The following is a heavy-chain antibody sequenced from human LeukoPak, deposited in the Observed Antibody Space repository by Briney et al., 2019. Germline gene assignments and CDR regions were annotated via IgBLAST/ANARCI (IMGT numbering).Heavy chain of an antibody. Sequence: GGSLRLPCAASGFTFSSYAMTWVRQGTGKGLEWVSNIDRDGSVKHYMDSVKGRFTISRDNAKNSLYLQMNSLRAEDTAVYYCARDESPRIAADNYWGQGTLVTVSS. J-gene: IGHJ4*02. D-gene: IGHD6-25*01. CDR3: ARDESPRIAADNY. CDR1: GFTFSSYA. V-gene: IGHV3-7*01. CDR2: IDRDGSVK.